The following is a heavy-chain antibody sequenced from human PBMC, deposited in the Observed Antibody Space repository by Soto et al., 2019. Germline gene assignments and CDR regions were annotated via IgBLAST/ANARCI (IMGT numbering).Heavy chain of an antibody. V-gene: IGHV3-23*01. CDR1: GFTFSSYA. J-gene: IGHJ3*02. D-gene: IGHD3-16*01. Sequence: PGGSLRLSCAASGFTFSSYAMSWVRQAPGKGLEWVSAISGSGGSTYYADSVKGRFTISRDNAKNTVYLQMNSLRSEDTAVYYCARGGLRVNYGGTGDFETWGQ. CDR2: ISGSGGST. CDR3: ARGGLRVNYGGTGDFET.